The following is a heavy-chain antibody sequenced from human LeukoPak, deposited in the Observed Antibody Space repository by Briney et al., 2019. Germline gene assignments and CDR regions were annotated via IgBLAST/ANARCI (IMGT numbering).Heavy chain of an antibody. CDR2: IRYDGSNK. CDR1: GFTFSSYG. CDR3: AKGHYGSGSYSRDYFDY. V-gene: IGHV3-30*02. J-gene: IGHJ4*02. Sequence: GGSLRLSCAASGFTFSSYGMHWVRQAPGRGLEWVAFIRYDGSNKYYADSVKGRFTISRDNSKNTLYLQMNSLRTEDTALYYCAKGHYGSGSYSRDYFDYWGQGTLVTVSS. D-gene: IGHD3-10*01.